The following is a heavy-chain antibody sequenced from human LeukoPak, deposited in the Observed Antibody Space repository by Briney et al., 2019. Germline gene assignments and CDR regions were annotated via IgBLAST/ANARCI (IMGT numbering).Heavy chain of an antibody. D-gene: IGHD3-3*01. CDR1: GGSISSYY. J-gene: IGHJ5*02. CDR3: ARGFEDYDFWSGSHWFDP. Sequence: SETLSPTCTVSGGSISSYYWSWIRQPPGKGLEWIGYIYYSGSTNYNPSLKSRVTISVDTSKNQFSLKLSSVTAADTAVYYCARGFEDYDFWSGSHWFDPWGQGTLVTVSS. CDR2: IYYSGST. V-gene: IGHV4-59*01.